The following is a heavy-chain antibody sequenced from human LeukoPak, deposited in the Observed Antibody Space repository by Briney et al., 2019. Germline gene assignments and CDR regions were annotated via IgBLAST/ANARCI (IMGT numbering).Heavy chain of an antibody. CDR1: GFTSSDYY. Sequence: GGSLRLSCAASGFTSSDYYMTWIRQPPGKGPEWISYISSSGGTTTYVDSVKGRFTISRDNAKNSLYLQMNCLRADDTAVYYCARSNYYTVDVWGQGTAVTVSS. V-gene: IGHV3-11*01. J-gene: IGHJ6*02. CDR2: ISSSGGTT. CDR3: ARSNYYTVDV.